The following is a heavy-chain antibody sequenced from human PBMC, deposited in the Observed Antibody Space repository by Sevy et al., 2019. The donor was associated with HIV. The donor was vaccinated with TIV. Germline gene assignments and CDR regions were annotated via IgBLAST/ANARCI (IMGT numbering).Heavy chain of an antibody. Sequence: GGSLRLSCAASGFTFSSYSMNWVRQAPGKGLEWVSSISSSSSYIYYADSVKGRFTISRDNAKNSLYLQMNSLRAEDXXXXYCARXGYCXGDCYSGYFDLWGRGTLVTVSS. CDR2: ISSSSSYI. J-gene: IGHJ2*01. V-gene: IGHV3-21*01. CDR1: GFTFSSYS. CDR3: ARXGYCXGDCYSGYFDL. D-gene: IGHD2-21*02.